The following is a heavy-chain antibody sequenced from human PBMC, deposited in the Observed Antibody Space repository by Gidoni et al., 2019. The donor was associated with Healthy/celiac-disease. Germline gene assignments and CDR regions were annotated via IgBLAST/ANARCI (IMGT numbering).Heavy chain of an antibody. V-gene: IGHV3-15*01. CDR3: TCSGWLDYFDY. Sequence: EVQLVESGGGLVKPGGSLRLSCAASGFNFSNAWMSWVRQAPGKGLECVGRIKRKTYGGTTDYAAPVKGRFTISRDYSKNTLYLQMNSLKTEDTAVYYCTCSGWLDYFDYWGQGTLVTVSS. CDR2: IKRKTYGGTT. J-gene: IGHJ4*02. D-gene: IGHD6-19*01. CDR1: GFNFSNAW.